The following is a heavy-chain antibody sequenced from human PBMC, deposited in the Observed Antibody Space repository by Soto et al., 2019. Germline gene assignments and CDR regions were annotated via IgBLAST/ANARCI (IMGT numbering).Heavy chain of an antibody. CDR3: GRRVPTSWTCFGIDV. V-gene: IGHV4-34*01. Sequence: QVQLQQWGAGLLKPSKTLSLTCTISGGAFSGNYWTWIRPPPGKGLDWMGEVNHSDSASYNPSLKRRITIILATSKNDFSLKLRYLAAADTSVYHCGRRVPTSWTCFGIDVWGQGTPVTVSS. CDR1: GGAFSGNY. D-gene: IGHD2-2*01. J-gene: IGHJ6*02. CDR2: VNHSDSA.